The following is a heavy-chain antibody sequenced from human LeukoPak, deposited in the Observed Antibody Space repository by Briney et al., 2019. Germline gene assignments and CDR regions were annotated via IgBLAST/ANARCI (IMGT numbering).Heavy chain of an antibody. CDR2: ISGSGGST. Sequence: GGSLRLSCAASGFTFSSYAMSWVRQAPGKGLEWVSAISGSGGSTYYADSVKGRFTISRDNSKNTLYLQMNSLRAEDTALYYCAKDPPAYSSTPSYFDYWGQGTLVTVSS. CDR3: AKDPPAYSSTPSYFDY. J-gene: IGHJ4*02. CDR1: GFTFSSYA. D-gene: IGHD6-13*01. V-gene: IGHV3-23*01.